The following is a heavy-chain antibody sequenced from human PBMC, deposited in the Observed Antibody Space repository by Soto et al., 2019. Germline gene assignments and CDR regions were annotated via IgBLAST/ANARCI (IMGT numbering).Heavy chain of an antibody. CDR1: GYTFTSYY. CDR2: INPSGGST. J-gene: IGHJ5*02. Sequence: ASVKDSCXESGYTFTSYYMHWVRQAPGXGIEWMGIINPSGGSTTYAQKFQGRVTMTRDTSTSTVYMELSSLRSEDTAVFFCSRDSVVVVPAAPRFDPWGQGTLVTVSS. D-gene: IGHD2-2*01. CDR3: SRDSVVVVPAAPRFDP. V-gene: IGHV1-46*03.